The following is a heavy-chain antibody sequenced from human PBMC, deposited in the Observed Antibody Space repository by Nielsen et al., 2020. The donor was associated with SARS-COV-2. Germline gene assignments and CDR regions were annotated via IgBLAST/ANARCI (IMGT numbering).Heavy chain of an antibody. CDR1: GLTVSSNY. CDR2: IYSGGGT. CDR3: ARQPFCSMTSCRARLLY. Sequence: GESLKISCAASGLTVSSNYMTWVRQAPGRGLELVSVIYSGGGTFSADSVKGRFTISRDNSKNTLYLQMNRLRAEDTAVYYCARQPFCSMTSCRARLLYWGQGTLVSVSS. D-gene: IGHD2-2*01. V-gene: IGHV3-66*04. J-gene: IGHJ4*02.